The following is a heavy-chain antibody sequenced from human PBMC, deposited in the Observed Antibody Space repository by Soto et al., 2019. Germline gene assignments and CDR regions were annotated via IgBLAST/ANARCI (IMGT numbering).Heavy chain of an antibody. CDR2: ISGRGGSS. V-gene: IGHV3-23*01. J-gene: IGHJ4*02. CDR3: AKGSIEYSASIDY. Sequence: EVQLLESGGDLVQPGGSLRLSCAASGFSFSSYAMVWVRQAPGKGLEWVSVISGRGGSSYFADSVKGRFTISRDNSKNVLSLEMNSLRVEDTAKYFCAKGSIEYSASIDYGGQGTLVLVSS. D-gene: IGHD5-12*01. CDR1: GFSFSSYA.